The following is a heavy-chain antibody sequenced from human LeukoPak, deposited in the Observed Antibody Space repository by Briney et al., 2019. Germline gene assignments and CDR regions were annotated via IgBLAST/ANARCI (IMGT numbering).Heavy chain of an antibody. Sequence: PGGSLRLSCAASGFTFSNAWMSWVRQAPGKGLEWVGRIKSKTDGGTTDYAAPVKGRFTSSRDDSKNKLYLQMNSLKTEDTAVYYCTTDPPYSSSWPVYWGQGTLVTVSS. D-gene: IGHD6-13*01. CDR3: TTDPPYSSSWPVY. V-gene: IGHV3-15*01. CDR2: IKSKTDGGTT. CDR1: GFTFSNAW. J-gene: IGHJ4*02.